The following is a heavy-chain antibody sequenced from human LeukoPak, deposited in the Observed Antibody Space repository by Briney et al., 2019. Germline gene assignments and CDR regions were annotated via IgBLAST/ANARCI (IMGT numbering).Heavy chain of an antibody. V-gene: IGHV4-39*07. D-gene: IGHD3-22*01. J-gene: IGHJ3*02. Sequence: SETLSLTCTVSGGSISSSSYYWGWIRQPPGKGLEWIGSIYYSGSTYYNPSLKGRVTISVDTSKNQFSLKLSSVTAADTAVYYCARAGGVVANDAFDIWGQGTMVTVSS. CDR3: ARAGGVVANDAFDI. CDR2: IYYSGST. CDR1: GGSISSSSYY.